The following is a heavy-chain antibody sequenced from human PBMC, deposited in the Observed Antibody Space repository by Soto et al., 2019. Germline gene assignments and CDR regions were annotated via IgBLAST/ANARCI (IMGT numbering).Heavy chain of an antibody. Sequence: QVQLVQSGAEVKKPGSSVKVSCKASGGTFSSYAISWVRQAPGQGLEGMGGIIPIFGTANYAQKFQGRVTITADESTSTAYMELSSLRSEDTAVYYCARDGDTAMGTAFYYYGMDVWGQGTTVTVSS. D-gene: IGHD5-18*01. CDR2: IIPIFGTA. CDR3: ARDGDTAMGTAFYYYGMDV. V-gene: IGHV1-69*01. J-gene: IGHJ6*02. CDR1: GGTFSSYA.